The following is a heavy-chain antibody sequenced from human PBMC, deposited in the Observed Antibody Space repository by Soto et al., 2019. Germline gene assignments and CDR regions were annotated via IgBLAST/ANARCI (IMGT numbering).Heavy chain of an antibody. Sequence: PGGSLRLSCAASGFTFSRFDMNWVRQAQGKGLEWVSSISDSGTTRNYADSVKGRFTISRDNSKSTLFVQMNSLRAEDTAVYYCAKEGCSITVTTCLDSWGQGTLVTVSS. CDR2: ISDSGTTR. CDR1: GFTFSRFD. D-gene: IGHD1-1*01. V-gene: IGHV3-23*01. CDR3: AKEGCSITVTTCLDS. J-gene: IGHJ5*01.